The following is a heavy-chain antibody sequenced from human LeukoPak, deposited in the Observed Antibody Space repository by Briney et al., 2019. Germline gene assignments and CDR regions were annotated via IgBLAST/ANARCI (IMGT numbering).Heavy chain of an antibody. V-gene: IGHV3-23*01. CDR1: GFTFSSYA. Sequence: HPGGSLRLSCAASGFTFSSYAMSWVRQAPGKGLEWVSVISGSGGSTYYADSVKGRFTISRDNSKNTVYLQMNSLRAEDTAVYYCAKDKGQRDNWGQGTLVTVSS. CDR3: AKDKGQRDN. D-gene: IGHD6-25*01. J-gene: IGHJ4*02. CDR2: ISGSGGST.